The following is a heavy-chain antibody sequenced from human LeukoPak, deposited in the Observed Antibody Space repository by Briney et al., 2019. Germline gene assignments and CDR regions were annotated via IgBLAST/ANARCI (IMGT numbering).Heavy chain of an antibody. V-gene: IGHV3-53*01. CDR1: AFIFSSYE. CDR3: ARAKPKNMVRGLIMRRESRYYFDY. D-gene: IGHD3-10*01. Sequence: PGGSLRLSCAASAFIFSSYEMNWVRQAPGKGLEWVSVIYSGGSTYYADSVKGRFTISRDNSKSTLYIQMNSLRAEDTAVYYCARAKPKNMVRGLIMRRESRYYFDYWGQGTLVTVSS. J-gene: IGHJ4*02. CDR2: IYSGGST.